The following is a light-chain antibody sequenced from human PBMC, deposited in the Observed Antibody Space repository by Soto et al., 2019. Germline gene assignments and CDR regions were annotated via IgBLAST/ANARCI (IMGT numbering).Light chain of an antibody. CDR2: AAS. CDR1: QGISSY. CDR3: QQLNSYLIT. J-gene: IGKJ5*01. Sequence: DIQLTQSPSFLSASVGDRVTITCRASQGISSYLAWYQQKPGKAPKLLIYAASTWQSGVPARFSGSGSGTEFTLTISSLQPEDFATYYCQQLNSYLITFGQGTRLEIK. V-gene: IGKV1-9*01.